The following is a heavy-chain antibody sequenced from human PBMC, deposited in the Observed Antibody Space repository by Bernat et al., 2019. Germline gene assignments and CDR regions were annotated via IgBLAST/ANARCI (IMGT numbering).Heavy chain of an antibody. D-gene: IGHD2-2*01. Sequence: EVQLSESGGGLVQPGGSLRLSCAASGFTFSTYAMSWGRQAPGKGLEWVSAISSSGDNTYYADSVKGRFTISRDNSKNTLYLQMNNLRAEDTAAYFCAKYCITTNCHPRYAMDVWGQGTTVTVSS. V-gene: IGHV3-23*01. CDR2: ISSSGDNT. J-gene: IGHJ6*02. CDR3: AKYCITTNCHPRYAMDV. CDR1: GFTFSTYA.